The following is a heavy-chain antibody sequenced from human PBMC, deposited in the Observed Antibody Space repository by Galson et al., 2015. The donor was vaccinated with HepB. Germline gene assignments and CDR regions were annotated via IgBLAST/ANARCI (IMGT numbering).Heavy chain of an antibody. CDR3: ARVLRFLEWSPVYYYMDV. CDR2: ISAYNGNT. Sequence: SVKVSCKASGYTFTSYGISWVRQAPGQGLEWMGWISAYNGNTNYAQKLQGRVTMTTDTSTSTAYMELRSLRSDDTALYYCARVLRFLEWSPVYYYMDVWGKGTTVTVSS. D-gene: IGHD3-3*01. V-gene: IGHV1-18*01. CDR1: GYTFTSYG. J-gene: IGHJ6*03.